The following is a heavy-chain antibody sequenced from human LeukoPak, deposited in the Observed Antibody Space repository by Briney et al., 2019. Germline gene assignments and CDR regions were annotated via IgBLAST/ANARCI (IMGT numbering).Heavy chain of an antibody. CDR3: TTRAGSSWYSDF. CDR1: GFTFSNYW. D-gene: IGHD6-13*01. J-gene: IGHJ4*02. V-gene: IGHV3-15*01. CDR2: IKSKTDGGTT. Sequence: PGGSLRLSCSATGFTFSNYWMSWVRQAPGRGLEWVGRIKSKTDGGTTDYAAPVEGRFTISRDDSKNTLHLQMSSLRTEDTAVYYCTTRAGSSWYSDFWGQGTLVTVSS.